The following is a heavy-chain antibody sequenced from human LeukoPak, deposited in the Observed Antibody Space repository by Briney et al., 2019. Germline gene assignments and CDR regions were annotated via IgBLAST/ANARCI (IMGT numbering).Heavy chain of an antibody. D-gene: IGHD3-16*02. CDR1: GGSFSNYY. V-gene: IGHV4-34*01. CDR2: INHSGDS. Sequence: SETLSLTCAVYGGSFSNYYWTWIRQPPGKGLEWIGEINHSGDSNYNPSLKSRVAISVDTSKNQFSLKLTSVTAADTAVYYCASGGRGDYVWGNYRSDFDYWGQGTLVTVSS. CDR3: ASGGRGDYVWGNYRSDFDY. J-gene: IGHJ4*02.